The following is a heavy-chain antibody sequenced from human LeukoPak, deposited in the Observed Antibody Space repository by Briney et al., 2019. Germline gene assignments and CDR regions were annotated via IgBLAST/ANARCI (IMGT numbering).Heavy chain of an antibody. J-gene: IGHJ4*02. V-gene: IGHV3-30-3*01. D-gene: IGHD5-18*01. Sequence: PGRSLRLSCAASGFTFSGFAMHWVRQAPGKGLEWMAVISYDGSNEYYAESVKGRFTISRDNSKNTLYLQMNNLRPEDTAVYYCSRVGLGYSYGSGLDYWGQGTLVTVSS. CDR1: GFTFSGFA. CDR3: SRVGLGYSYGSGLDY. CDR2: ISYDGSNE.